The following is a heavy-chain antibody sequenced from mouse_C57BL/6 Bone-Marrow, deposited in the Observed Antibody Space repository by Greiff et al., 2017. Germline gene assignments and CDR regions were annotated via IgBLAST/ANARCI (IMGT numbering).Heavy chain of an antibody. J-gene: IGHJ4*01. D-gene: IGHD2-2*01. Sequence: QVQLKQSGAELARPGASVKLSCKASGYTFTSYGISWVKQRTGKGLEWIGEMYPRSGNTYYNEKFKGKATLTADKSSSTAYMKLRSLTSEDSAVYCCARSTMVTTHYYAMDYWGQGTSVTVSS. CDR3: ARSTMVTTHYYAMDY. CDR1: GYTFTSYG. CDR2: MYPRSGNT. V-gene: IGHV1-81*01.